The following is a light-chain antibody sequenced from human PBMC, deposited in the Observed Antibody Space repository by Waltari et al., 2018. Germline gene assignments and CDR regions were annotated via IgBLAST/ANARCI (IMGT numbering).Light chain of an antibody. CDR1: QSISAK. V-gene: IGKV3-15*01. CDR2: EAA. CDR3: QQYDSGPRGIT. Sequence: IVMTQSPPTLSVSPGQRVTLSCTASQSISAKVAWYQQRPGQAPRLLIYEAATRPTGIPARFSGSGSGTEFTLTISSLQSEDFATYFCQQYDSGPRGITFGQGTMLEI. J-gene: IGKJ2*01.